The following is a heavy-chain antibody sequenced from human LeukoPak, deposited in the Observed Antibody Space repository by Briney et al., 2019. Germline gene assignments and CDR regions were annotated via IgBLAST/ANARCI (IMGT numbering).Heavy chain of an antibody. D-gene: IGHD2-15*01. CDR2: IRFDGGNK. Sequence: GGSLRLSCAASGFTFSSYGMNWVRQAPGKGLEWVSFIRFDGGNKLYADSVKGRFIISRDNTKNTLYLQMNTLRAEDTAVYYCAKDFCSGSSCYIFDYWGQGTLVTVSS. CDR3: AKDFCSGSSCYIFDY. CDR1: GFTFSSYG. J-gene: IGHJ4*02. V-gene: IGHV3-30*02.